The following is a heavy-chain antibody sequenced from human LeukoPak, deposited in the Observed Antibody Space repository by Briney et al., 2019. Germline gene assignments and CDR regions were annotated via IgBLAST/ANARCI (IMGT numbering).Heavy chain of an antibody. CDR2: IFSSGRA. Sequence: SETLSLTCSVSGCSINNYYWSWIRQSPTKGLEWIGYIFSSGRASYNPSLESRATISVDTSKNQFSLKMNSLTAADTAVYFCARDAPGGNDYFDYWGQGTLVTVSS. D-gene: IGHD5-12*01. V-gene: IGHV4-59*01. CDR3: ARDAPGGNDYFDY. CDR1: GCSINNYY. J-gene: IGHJ4*02.